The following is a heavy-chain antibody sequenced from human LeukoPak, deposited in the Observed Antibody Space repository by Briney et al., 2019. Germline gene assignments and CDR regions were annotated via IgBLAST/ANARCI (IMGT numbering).Heavy chain of an antibody. Sequence: SETLSLTCTVSGGSISSSSYYWGWIRQPPGKGLEWIGSIYYSGSTYYNPSLKSRVTISVDTSKNQFSLKLSSVTAADTAVYYCARKGIAAATGWFDPWGQGTLVTVSS. J-gene: IGHJ5*02. CDR1: GGSISSSSYY. V-gene: IGHV4-39*07. CDR3: ARKGIAAATGWFDP. D-gene: IGHD6-13*01. CDR2: IYYSGST.